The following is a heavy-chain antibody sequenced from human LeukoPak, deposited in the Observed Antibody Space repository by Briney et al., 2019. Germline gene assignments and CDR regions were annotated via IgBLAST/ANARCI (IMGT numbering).Heavy chain of an antibody. CDR1: GGSISSGGYS. V-gene: IGHV4-30-2*01. CDR2: IYHNGST. CDR3: ASTRLVVVPAASYYYGMDV. D-gene: IGHD2-2*01. Sequence: SETLSLTCAVSGGSISSGGYSWSWIRQPPGKGLERIGYIYHNGSTYYNPSLKSRVTIAVARSKNQFSLKLSSVTAADTAVYYCASTRLVVVPAASYYYGMDVWGKETTVTVSS. J-gene: IGHJ6*04.